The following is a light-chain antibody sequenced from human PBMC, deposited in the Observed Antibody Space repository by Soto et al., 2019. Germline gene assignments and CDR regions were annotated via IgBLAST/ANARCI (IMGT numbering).Light chain of an antibody. CDR2: DAS. V-gene: IGKV3-11*01. CDR3: QQHSNWTLT. J-gene: IGKJ4*01. Sequence: IVLTQSPATRSLSPGERATLSCRASQSVSSYLAWYQQKPGQAPRLLIYDASNRATGIPARFSGSGSGTDGTITISSLEQEDGAVYYCQQHSNWTLTFGGGTKVDIK. CDR1: QSVSSY.